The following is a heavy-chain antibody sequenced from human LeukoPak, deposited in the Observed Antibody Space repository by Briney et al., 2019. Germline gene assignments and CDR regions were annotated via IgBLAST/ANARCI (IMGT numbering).Heavy chain of an antibody. CDR2: ISTYSGYT. V-gene: IGHV1-18*01. CDR1: GYAFTSYG. Sequence: ASVKVSCKASGYAFTSYGISWVRQAPGQGLEWMGWISTYSGYTNFAQKFQGRVTMTTDTSTSTAYMELRSLRSDDTAVYYCARYYFGSGGYDDWFDPWGQGTLVTVSS. J-gene: IGHJ5*02. CDR3: ARYYFGSGGYDDWFDP. D-gene: IGHD3-10*01.